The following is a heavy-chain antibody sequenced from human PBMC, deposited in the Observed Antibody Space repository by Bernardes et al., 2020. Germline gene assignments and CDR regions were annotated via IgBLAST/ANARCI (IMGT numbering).Heavy chain of an antibody. Sequence: GGSLRLSCAASGFTVSSSYMTWVRQAPGKGLEWVSVIYGGGGTYYADSVKGRFTISRDSSKNTLYLQMNSLRAEDTAVYYCARRVSPDSFDYWGQGTLVTVSS. CDR3: ARRVSPDSFDY. CDR2: IYGGGGT. CDR1: GFTVSSSY. J-gene: IGHJ4*02. V-gene: IGHV3-53*01.